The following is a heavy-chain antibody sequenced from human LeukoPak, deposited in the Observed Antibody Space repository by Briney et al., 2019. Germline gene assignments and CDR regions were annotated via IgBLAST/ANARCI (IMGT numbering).Heavy chain of an antibody. D-gene: IGHD2-2*02. CDR2: IRGNGERT. Sequence: PGGSLRLSCAASGFPFSSYAMGWVRQAPGKGLEWVSSIRGNGERTFYADSVKGRFTISRDNSKNTVSLQMTSLEAEDTAVYCCVRNGCSATNCYIFLGDWYFDLWGRGTLVTVSS. V-gene: IGHV3-23*01. CDR3: VRNGCSATNCYIFLGDWYFDL. J-gene: IGHJ2*01. CDR1: GFPFSSYA.